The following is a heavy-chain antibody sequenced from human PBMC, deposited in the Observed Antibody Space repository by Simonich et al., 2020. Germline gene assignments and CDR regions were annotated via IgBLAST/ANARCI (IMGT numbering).Heavy chain of an antibody. Sequence: EVQLVESGGGLVQPGRSLRLSCAASGFTFSSYDMQWVRPAKGKSLEGVSASGIAGNPYYPGYVKGRFTISRENAKNSLYLQMNSLRAGDTAVYYCARGGYSGSYNWFDPWGQGTLVTVSS. CDR1: GFTFSSYD. CDR2: SGIAGNP. CDR3: ARGGYSGSYNWFDP. V-gene: IGHV3-13*04. D-gene: IGHD1-26*01. J-gene: IGHJ5*02.